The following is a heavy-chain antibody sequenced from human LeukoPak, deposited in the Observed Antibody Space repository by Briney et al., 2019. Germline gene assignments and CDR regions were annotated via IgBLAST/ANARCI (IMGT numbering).Heavy chain of an antibody. V-gene: IGHV1-2*02. Sequence: ASVKVSCTASGYTFVGYYLHWVRQAPGQGLGWMAWIDPYTGNTHYAQKFQGRITVTRDTSISTTYMELSWLTSDDTALYYCAREYSASEHWGQGTLVTVSS. CDR2: IDPYTGNT. CDR1: GYTFVGYY. J-gene: IGHJ1*01. CDR3: AREYSASEH. D-gene: IGHD5-12*01.